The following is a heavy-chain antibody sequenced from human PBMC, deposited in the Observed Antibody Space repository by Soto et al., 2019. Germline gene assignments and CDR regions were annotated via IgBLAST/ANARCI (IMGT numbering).Heavy chain of an antibody. CDR2: VYYNGNT. J-gene: IGHJ3*02. Sequence: LTCTVSGDSISNYYWSWIRQPPGKGLEWIGYVYYNGNTKNNPSLKSRVTITVDMSQNHFSLKLSSVTAADTAVYYCARGGITGTTKTAFDSWGQGTMVTVSS. V-gene: IGHV4-59*08. CDR3: ARGGITGTTKTAFDS. D-gene: IGHD1-20*01. CDR1: GDSISNYY.